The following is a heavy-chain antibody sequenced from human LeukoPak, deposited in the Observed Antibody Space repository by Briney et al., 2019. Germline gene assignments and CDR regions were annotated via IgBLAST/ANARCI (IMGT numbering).Heavy chain of an antibody. J-gene: IGHJ4*02. CDR1: GGSISSGGYY. D-gene: IGHD4-17*01. V-gene: IGHV4-31*03. Sequence: SETLSLTCTVSGGSISSGGYYWSWIRQHPGKGLEWIGYIYYSGSTYYNPSLKSRVTISVDTSKNQFSLKLSSVTAADTAVYYCARPNPTLYGDSYFDYWGQGTLVTVSS. CDR2: IYYSGST. CDR3: ARPNPTLYGDSYFDY.